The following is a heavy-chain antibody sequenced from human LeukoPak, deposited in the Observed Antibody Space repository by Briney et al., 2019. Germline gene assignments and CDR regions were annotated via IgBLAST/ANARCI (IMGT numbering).Heavy chain of an antibody. Sequence: GGSLRLSCAASGFTFSDYYMSWIRQAPGKGLEWVSYISNSGTTIYYADSVKGRFTISRDNAKNSLYLQMNNLRAEDTAVYYCVRNGWNSVITPFDYWGQGTLVTVS. CDR3: VRNGWNSVITPFDY. CDR1: GFTFSDYY. CDR2: ISNSGTTI. J-gene: IGHJ4*02. D-gene: IGHD2/OR15-2a*01. V-gene: IGHV3-11*04.